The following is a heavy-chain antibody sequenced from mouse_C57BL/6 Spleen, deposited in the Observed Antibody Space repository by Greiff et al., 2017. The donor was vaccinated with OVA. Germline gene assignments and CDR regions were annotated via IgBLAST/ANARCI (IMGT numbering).Heavy chain of an antibody. CDR2: IDPSDSYT. V-gene: IGHV1-69*01. CDR1: GYTFTSYW. J-gene: IGHJ2*01. D-gene: IGHD1-1*01. Sequence: QVQLQQPGAELVMPGASVKLSCKASGYTFTSYWMHWVKQRPGQGLEWIGEIDPSDSYTNYNQKFKGKSTLTVDKSSSTAYMQLSSLTSEDSAVYYCARGIGYGTYFDYWGQGTTLTVSS. CDR3: ARGIGYGTYFDY.